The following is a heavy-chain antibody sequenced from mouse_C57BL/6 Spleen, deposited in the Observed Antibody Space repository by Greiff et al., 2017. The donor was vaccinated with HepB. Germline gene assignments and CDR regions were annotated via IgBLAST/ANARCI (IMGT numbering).Heavy chain of an antibody. J-gene: IGHJ2*01. CDR2: IYPGDGDT. Sequence: QVHVKQSGAELVKPGASVKISCKASGYAFSSYWMNWVKQRPGKGLEWIGQIYPGDGDTNYNGKFKGKATLTADKSSSTAYMQLSSLPSEDSAVYFCARWGASGYFDYWGQGTTLTVSS. D-gene: IGHD3-1*01. V-gene: IGHV1-80*01. CDR1: GYAFSSYW. CDR3: ARWGASGYFDY.